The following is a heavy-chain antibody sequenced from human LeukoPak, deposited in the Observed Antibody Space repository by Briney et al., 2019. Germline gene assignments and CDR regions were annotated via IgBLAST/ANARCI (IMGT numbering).Heavy chain of an antibody. D-gene: IGHD1-26*01. V-gene: IGHV4-39*07. J-gene: IGHJ3*02. CDR1: GGSISSSSYY. CDR3: ARGSGGFDAFDI. Sequence: PSETLSLTCTVSGGSISSSSYYWGWIRQPPGKGLEWIGSIYYSGSTYYNPSLKSRVTISVDTSKNQFSLKLSSVTAADTAVYYCARGSGGFDAFDIWGQGTLVTVSS. CDR2: IYYSGST.